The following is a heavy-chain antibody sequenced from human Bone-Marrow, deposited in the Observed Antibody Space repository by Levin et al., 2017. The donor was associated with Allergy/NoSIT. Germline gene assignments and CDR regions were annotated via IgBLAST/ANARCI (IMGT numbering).Heavy chain of an antibody. CDR1: DGSISSGGYY. CDR3: ARGREAAAAFDY. CDR2: IYYSGST. J-gene: IGHJ4*02. V-gene: IGHV4-31*03. Sequence: LRLSCTVSDGSISSGGYYWSWIRQHPGKGLEWIGYIYYSGSTYYNPSLKSRVTISVDTSKNQFSLKLSSVTAADTAVYYCARGREAAAAFDYWGQGTLVTVSS. D-gene: IGHD6-13*01.